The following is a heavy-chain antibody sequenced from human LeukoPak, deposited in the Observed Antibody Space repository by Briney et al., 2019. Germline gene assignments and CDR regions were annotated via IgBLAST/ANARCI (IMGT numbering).Heavy chain of an antibody. J-gene: IGHJ3*02. CDR2: IYHSGST. CDR3: ARGLSPLLGRRAFDI. Sequence: SETLSLTCTVSGGSISSGGYYWSWIRQPPGKGLEWIGYIYHSGSTYYNPSLKSRVTISVDRSKNQFSLKLSSVTAADTAVYSCARGLSPLLGRRAFDIWGQGTMVTVSS. V-gene: IGHV4-30-2*01. D-gene: IGHD7-27*01. CDR1: GGSISSGGYY.